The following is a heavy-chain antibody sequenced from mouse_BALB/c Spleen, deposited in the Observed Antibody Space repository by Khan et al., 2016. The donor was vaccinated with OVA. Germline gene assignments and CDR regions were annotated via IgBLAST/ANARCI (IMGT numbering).Heavy chain of an antibody. Sequence: QVPLQQSGAELVKPGASVKLSCKTSGYTFTNYWIQWVKQRPGQGLGWIGEIFPGTGTTYYNENFKAKATLTIDTSSSTAYMQLSSLTSVDSAVYFCARGYFGNYEFAYWGQGTLVTVSA. V-gene: IGHV1S132*01. CDR1: GYTFTNYW. J-gene: IGHJ3*01. CDR2: IFPGTGTT. D-gene: IGHD2-1*01. CDR3: ARGYFGNYEFAY.